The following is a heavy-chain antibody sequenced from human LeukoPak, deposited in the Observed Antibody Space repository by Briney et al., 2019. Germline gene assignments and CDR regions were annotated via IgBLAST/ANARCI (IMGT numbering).Heavy chain of an antibody. D-gene: IGHD2-2*01. CDR3: AKGGYCTSNSCYGYFDS. CDR1: GFTFSSKA. Sequence: GGSLRLSCAASGFTFSSKAMSWVRQAPGKGLEWVSAISTSGYSTYYADSVKGRFTISRDNSKNTLYLQMDSLRAEDTAVYYCAKGGYCTSNSCYGYFDSWGQGTLVTVSS. J-gene: IGHJ4*02. V-gene: IGHV3-23*01. CDR2: ISTSGYST.